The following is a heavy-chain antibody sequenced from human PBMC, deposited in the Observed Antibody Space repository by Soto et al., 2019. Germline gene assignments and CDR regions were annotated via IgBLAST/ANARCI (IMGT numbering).Heavy chain of an antibody. V-gene: IGHV3-33*01. Sequence: QVQLVESGGGVVQPGRSLRLSCAASGFTFSSYGMHWVRQAPGKGLEWVAVIWYDGSNKYYADSVKGRFTISRDNSKNTLYLQMNSLRAEDTAVYYCARGRDYDSSGSPLGYWGQGTLVTVSS. CDR2: IWYDGSNK. J-gene: IGHJ4*02. D-gene: IGHD3-22*01. CDR1: GFTFSSYG. CDR3: ARGRDYDSSGSPLGY.